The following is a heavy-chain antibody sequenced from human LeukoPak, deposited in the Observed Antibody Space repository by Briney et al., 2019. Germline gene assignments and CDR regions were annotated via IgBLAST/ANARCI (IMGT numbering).Heavy chain of an antibody. J-gene: IGHJ3*02. CDR2: IIPIFGTA. CDR1: GGTFSSYA. D-gene: IGHD4-23*01. Sequence: ASVNVSCTASGGTFSSYAISWVRQAPGQGLEWMGGIIPIFGTANYAQKFQGRVTITADESTSTAYMELSSLRSEDTAVYYCARDPATFYGGNSFRAFDIWGQGIMVTVSS. V-gene: IGHV1-69*13. CDR3: ARDPATFYGGNSFRAFDI.